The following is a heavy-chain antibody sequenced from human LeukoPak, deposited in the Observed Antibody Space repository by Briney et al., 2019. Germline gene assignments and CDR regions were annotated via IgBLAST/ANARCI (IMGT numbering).Heavy chain of an antibody. D-gene: IGHD1/OR15-1a*01. CDR3: ARGNKYPGVFVY. CDR2: IYNSGTT. CDR1: FGSIRDYY. V-gene: IGHV4-59*01. Sequence: SETLSLTCSVSFGSIRDYYWSWIRQPPGKGLEWIGYIYNSGTTSYNPSLKGQVTISVDTSKNQFSLKLSSVTAADTAVYYCARGNKYPGVFVYWGQGTLVTVSS. J-gene: IGHJ4*02.